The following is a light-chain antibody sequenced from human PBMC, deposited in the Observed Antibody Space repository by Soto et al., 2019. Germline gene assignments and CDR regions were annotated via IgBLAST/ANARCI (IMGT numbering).Light chain of an antibody. V-gene: IGLV1-44*01. CDR3: AAWDDSRNAPV. CDR2: RNS. CDR1: SSNIGTNT. J-gene: IGLJ2*01. Sequence: QSVLTQPPSASGTPGQRVTVSCSGSSSNIGTNTVSWYQQLPGTAPKLLISRNSQRPSGVPDRFSGSKSGTSASLAISGLQAEDEADYYCAAWDDSRNAPVFGGGTKLTVL.